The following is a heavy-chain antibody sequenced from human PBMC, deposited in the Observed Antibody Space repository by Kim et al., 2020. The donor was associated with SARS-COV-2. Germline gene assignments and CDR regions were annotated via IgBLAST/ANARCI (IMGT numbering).Heavy chain of an antibody. D-gene: IGHD6-13*01. Sequence: ADSVKGRFTISRDNAKNSLYLQMNSLRAEDTALFYCAKSYSSSWYGAFDIWGQGTMVTVSS. J-gene: IGHJ3*02. V-gene: IGHV3-9*01. CDR3: AKSYSSSWYGAFDI.